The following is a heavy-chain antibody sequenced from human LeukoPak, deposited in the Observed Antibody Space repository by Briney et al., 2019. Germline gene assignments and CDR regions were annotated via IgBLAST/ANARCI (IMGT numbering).Heavy chain of an antibody. CDR3: ARAGYSSGWPSRDAFDI. D-gene: IGHD6-19*01. CDR2: IYSGGST. CDR1: GFTVSSNY. Sequence: GGSLRLSCAASGFTVSSNYMSWVRQAPGKGLEWVSVIYSGGSTYYAASVKGRFTISRDNSKNTLYLQMNSLRAEDTAVYYCARAGYSSGWPSRDAFDIWGQGTMVTVSS. V-gene: IGHV3-66*01. J-gene: IGHJ3*02.